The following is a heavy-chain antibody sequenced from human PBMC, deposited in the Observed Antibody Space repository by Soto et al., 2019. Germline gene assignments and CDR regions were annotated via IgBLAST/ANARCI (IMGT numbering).Heavy chain of an antibody. V-gene: IGHV3-21*01. D-gene: IGHD5-18*01. Sequence: EVQLVESGGGLVKPGGSLRLSCAASGFTFSSYSMNWVRQAPGKGLEWVLSISSSSSYIYYADSVKGRFTISRDNAKNSLYLQMNSLRAEDTAVYYCARDARMDTAMVDFDYWGQGTLVTVSS. CDR2: ISSSSSYI. CDR1: GFTFSSYS. J-gene: IGHJ4*02. CDR3: ARDARMDTAMVDFDY.